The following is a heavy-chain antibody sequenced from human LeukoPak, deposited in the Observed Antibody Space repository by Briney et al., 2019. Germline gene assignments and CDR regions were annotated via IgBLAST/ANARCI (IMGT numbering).Heavy chain of an antibody. J-gene: IGHJ5*02. CDR3: AGLDNWFDP. Sequence: GGSLRLSCTASGFSFSNYNINWVRQAPGKGLEWVSSITTSSSYVFYGNSVKGRFTISRDNAENSVYLQMNSLSVEDTAEYYCAGLDNWFDPWGQGTLVTVSS. CDR1: GFSFSNYN. CDR2: ITTSSSYV. D-gene: IGHD5/OR15-5a*01. V-gene: IGHV3-21*01.